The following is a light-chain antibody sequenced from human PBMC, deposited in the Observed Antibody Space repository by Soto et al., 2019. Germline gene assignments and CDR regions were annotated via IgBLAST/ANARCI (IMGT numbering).Light chain of an antibody. V-gene: IGKV3-20*01. CDR3: QQYGSSPPT. CDR2: GAS. J-gene: IGKJ1*01. Sequence: PGERATLSCRASHSVTTYLAWYQQKPGQAPRLFISGASSRATGIPDRFSGSGSETDFTLTISRLEPEDFAVYYCQQYGSSPPTFGQGTKVDIK. CDR1: HSVTTY.